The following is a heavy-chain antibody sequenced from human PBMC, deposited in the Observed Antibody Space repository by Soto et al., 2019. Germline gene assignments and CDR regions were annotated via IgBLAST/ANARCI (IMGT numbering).Heavy chain of an antibody. D-gene: IGHD6-13*01. CDR2: IYYSGST. J-gene: IGHJ4*02. V-gene: IGHV4-59*08. Sequence: QVQLQESGPGLVKPSETLSLTCTVSGGSISSYYWSWIRQPPGKGLEWSGYIYYSGSTNYNPSLKSRVTISVDTPKIQCSLQLSSVTAEDTAVYYGARLKRVGAAAGRQFDYWGQGTLVTVSS. CDR1: GGSISSYY. CDR3: ARLKRVGAAAGRQFDY.